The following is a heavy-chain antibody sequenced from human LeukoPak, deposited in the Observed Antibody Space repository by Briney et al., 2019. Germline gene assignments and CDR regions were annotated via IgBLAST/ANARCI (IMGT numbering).Heavy chain of an antibody. J-gene: IGHJ4*02. CDR1: GYTFTGYY. Sequence: ASVKVSCKASGYTFTGYYMHWVRQAPGQGLEWMGWINPNSGGTNYAQKFQGRVTMTRDTSISTAYMELSRLRSDDTAMYYCARSIAAAGGDIDYWGQGTLVTVSS. V-gene: IGHV1-2*02. CDR3: ARSIAAAGGDIDY. D-gene: IGHD6-13*01. CDR2: INPNSGGT.